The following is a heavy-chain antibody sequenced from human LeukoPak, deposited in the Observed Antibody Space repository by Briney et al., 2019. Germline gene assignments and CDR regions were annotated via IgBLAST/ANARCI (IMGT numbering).Heavy chain of an antibody. Sequence: GGSLRLSCAASGFTFSSYGMHWVRQAPGKGLEWVAFMRYDGSNKYYADSVKGRFTISRDNSKNTLYLQMNSLRAEDTAVYYCAKDPYLVVPAALNWFDPWGQGTLVTVSS. CDR3: AKDPYLVVPAALNWFDP. V-gene: IGHV3-30*02. CDR1: GFTFSSYG. J-gene: IGHJ5*02. CDR2: MRYDGSNK. D-gene: IGHD2-2*01.